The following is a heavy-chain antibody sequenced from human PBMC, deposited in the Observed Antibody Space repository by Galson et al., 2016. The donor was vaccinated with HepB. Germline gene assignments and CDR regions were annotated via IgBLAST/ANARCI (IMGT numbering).Heavy chain of an antibody. CDR3: ARHKVSATEGGFDA. D-gene: IGHD6-13*01. Sequence: SETLSLTCSISGGSLTTYYLNWIRQPPGKGLEWIGNVSDSGSTTYNPSLESRVTISIDTSKKQFSLKLTSVTAADPAVYYCARHKVSATEGGFDAWGQGTLVTVSS. CDR1: GGSLTTYY. J-gene: IGHJ5*02. CDR2: VSDSGST. V-gene: IGHV4-59*01.